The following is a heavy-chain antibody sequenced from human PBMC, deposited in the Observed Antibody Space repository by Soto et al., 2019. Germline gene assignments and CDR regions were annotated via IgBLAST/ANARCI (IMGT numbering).Heavy chain of an antibody. CDR1: GGSFSGYY. Sequence: QVQLQQWGAGLLKPSETLSLTCAVYGGSFSGYYWSWIRQPPGKGLEWIGEINHSGSTNYNPSPKSRVAISVDTSRNQFSLTLSSVTAADTAVYCCASLPADIVVVPAAPYNWFDPWGQGTLVTVAS. J-gene: IGHJ5*02. V-gene: IGHV4-34*01. D-gene: IGHD2-2*01. CDR3: ASLPADIVVVPAAPYNWFDP. CDR2: INHSGST.